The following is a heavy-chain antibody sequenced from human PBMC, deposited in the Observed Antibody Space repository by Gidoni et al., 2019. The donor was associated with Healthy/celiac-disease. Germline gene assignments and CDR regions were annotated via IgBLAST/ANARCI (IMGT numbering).Heavy chain of an antibody. Sequence: EVQLVESGGGLIQPGGSLRLSCAASGFTVSSNYMSWVRQAPGKGLEWVSVISSGGGTYSADSVKGRFTISRDMSKNTLYLQMNSLRADDTAMYYCARDLRDAIGYTYTFDIWGQGTVVTVSS. D-gene: IGHD5-18*01. V-gene: IGHV3-53*01. CDR1: GFTVSSNY. J-gene: IGHJ3*02. CDR3: ARDLRDAIGYTYTFDI. CDR2: ISSGGGT.